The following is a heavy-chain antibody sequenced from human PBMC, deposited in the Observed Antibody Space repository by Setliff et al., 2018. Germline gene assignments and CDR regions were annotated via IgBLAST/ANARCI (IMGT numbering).Heavy chain of an antibody. D-gene: IGHD1-1*01. CDR2: IYYTGST. CDR3: ARDMGQPYYFES. CDR1: GGSISSSSHY. V-gene: IGHV4-39*07. Sequence: ASETLSLTCTVSGGSISSSSHYWGWIRQPPGKGLEWIGSIYYTGSTYYNPSPKSRVTMSVDTSKRQFSLKLGSATAADTAVYYCARDMGQPYYFESWGLGTLVTVS. J-gene: IGHJ4*02.